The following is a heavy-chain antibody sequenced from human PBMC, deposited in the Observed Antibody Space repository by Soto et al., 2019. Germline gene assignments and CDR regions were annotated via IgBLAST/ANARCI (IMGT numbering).Heavy chain of an antibody. J-gene: IGHJ4*02. V-gene: IGHV3-49*02. Sequence: PGWSLRLSCATSVFTFGYFSISWVRQAPGRGLEWVGFIRSKDYGGTTEYAASVKGRFAISRDDSTGIAYLQMNSLKIEDTAVYYCTREIPYFDSWGQGTLVTVSS. CDR2: IRSKDYGGTT. CDR3: TREIPYFDS. CDR1: VFTFGYFS.